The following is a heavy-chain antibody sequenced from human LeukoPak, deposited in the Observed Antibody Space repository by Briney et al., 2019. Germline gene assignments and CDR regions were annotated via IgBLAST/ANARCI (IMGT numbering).Heavy chain of an antibody. D-gene: IGHD2-2*01. CDR3: ARESYCSSTSCPSHFDY. V-gene: IGHV4-34*01. Sequence: SETLSLTCAVYGGSFSGYYWSWIRQPPGKGLEWIGEINHSGSTNYNPSLKSRVTISVDTSKNQFSLKLSSVTAADTAVYYCARESYCSSTSCPSHFDYWGQGTLVTVSS. J-gene: IGHJ4*02. CDR2: INHSGST. CDR1: GGSFSGYY.